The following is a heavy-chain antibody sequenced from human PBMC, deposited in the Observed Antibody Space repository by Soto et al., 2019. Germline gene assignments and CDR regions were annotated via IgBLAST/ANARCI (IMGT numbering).Heavy chain of an antibody. V-gene: IGHV4-59*01. J-gene: IGHJ6*02. CDR2: IYYSGST. Sequence: PSETLSLTCTVSGGSISSYYWSWIRQPPGKGLEWIGSIYYSGSTNYNPSLKSRVTISVDTSKNQFSLKLSSVTAADTAVYYCARDRRDGYNYYYYYGMDVWGQGTTVTVSS. D-gene: IGHD5-12*01. CDR1: GGSISSYY. CDR3: ARDRRDGYNYYYYYGMDV.